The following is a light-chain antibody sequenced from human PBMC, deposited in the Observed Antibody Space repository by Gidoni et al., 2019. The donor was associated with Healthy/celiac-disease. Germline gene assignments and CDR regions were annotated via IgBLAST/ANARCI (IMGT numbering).Light chain of an antibody. J-gene: IGKJ4*01. V-gene: IGKV3-11*01. CDR3: QQRSNWPRLT. CDR1: QSVSSY. Sequence: EIVLTQSPATLSLSPGERATLSCRASQSVSSYLAWYQQKPGQAPRLLIYDASNRATGIPARLSGSGSGTDFTLTISSLEPEDFAVYYCQQRSNWPRLTFXGXTKVEIK. CDR2: DAS.